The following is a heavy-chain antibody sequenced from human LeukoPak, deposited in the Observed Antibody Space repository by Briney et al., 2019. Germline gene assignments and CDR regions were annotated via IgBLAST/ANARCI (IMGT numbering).Heavy chain of an antibody. V-gene: IGHV4-4*07. CDR2: IYTSGST. D-gene: IGHD3-3*01. J-gene: IGHJ6*03. CDR1: GGSISSYY. CDR3: AREHYDFWSGYFYSYMDV. Sequence: SETLSLTCTVSGGSISSYYWSWIRQPAGKGLEWIGRIYTSGSTNYIPSLKSRVTMSVDTSKNQFSLKLSSVTAADTAVYYCAREHYDFWSGYFYSYMDVWGKGTTVTVSS.